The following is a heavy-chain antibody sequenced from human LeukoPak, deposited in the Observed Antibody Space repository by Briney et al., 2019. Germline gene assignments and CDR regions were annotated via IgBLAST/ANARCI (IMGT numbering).Heavy chain of an antibody. V-gene: IGHV3-48*03. D-gene: IGHD3-3*01. CDR3: AGDEGRWYYDFWSGYPNPDYYYYYMDV. CDR2: ISSSGSTI. CDR1: GFTFSSYE. Sequence: GGSLRLSCAASGFTFSSYEMNWVRQAPGKGLEWVSYISSSGSTIYYADSVKGRFTISRDNAKNSLYLQMNSLRAEDTAVYYCAGDEGRWYYDFWSGYPNPDYYYYYMDVWGKGTTVTVSS. J-gene: IGHJ6*03.